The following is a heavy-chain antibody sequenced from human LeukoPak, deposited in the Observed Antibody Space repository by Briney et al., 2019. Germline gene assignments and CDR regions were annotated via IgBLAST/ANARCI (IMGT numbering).Heavy chain of an antibody. D-gene: IGHD5-12*01. V-gene: IGHV4-30-2*01. J-gene: IGHJ1*01. CDR1: GDSITSGGYS. Sequence: PSETLSLTCAVSGDSITSGGYSWTWIRQAPGQGLEWIGEINHSGSTNYNPSLKSRVTISVDTSKNQFSLKLSSVTAADTAVYYCARLHGGPIVAATRKYFQHWGQGTLVTVSS. CDR3: ARLHGGPIVAATRKYFQH. CDR2: INHSGST.